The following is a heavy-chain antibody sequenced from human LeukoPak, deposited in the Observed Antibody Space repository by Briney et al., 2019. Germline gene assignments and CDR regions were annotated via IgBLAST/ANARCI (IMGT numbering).Heavy chain of an antibody. CDR2: ISGSGGST. CDR1: GFTFSSYS. J-gene: IGHJ5*02. V-gene: IGHV3-23*01. CDR3: AKSGIAAAGIPVFDP. D-gene: IGHD6-13*01. Sequence: GGSLRLSCAASGFTFSSYSMNWVRQAPGKGLEWVSAISGSGGSTYYADSVKGRFTISRDNSKNTLYLQMNSLRAEDTAVYYCAKSGIAAAGIPVFDPWGQGTLVTVSS.